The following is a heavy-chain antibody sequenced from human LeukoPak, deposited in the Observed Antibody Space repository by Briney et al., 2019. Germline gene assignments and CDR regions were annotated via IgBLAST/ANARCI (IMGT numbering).Heavy chain of an antibody. CDR2: IYYSGST. Sequence: SQTLSLTCTVSGGSISSGDYYWSWIRQPPGKGLEWIGYIYYSGSTYYNPSLKSRVTISVDTSKNKFSLKLSSVTAADTAVYYCARGRRGSRLYYDFWSGYPHDYWGQGTLVTVSS. CDR3: ARGRRGSRLYYDFWSGYPHDY. V-gene: IGHV4-30-4*08. CDR1: GGSISSGDYY. D-gene: IGHD3-3*01. J-gene: IGHJ4*02.